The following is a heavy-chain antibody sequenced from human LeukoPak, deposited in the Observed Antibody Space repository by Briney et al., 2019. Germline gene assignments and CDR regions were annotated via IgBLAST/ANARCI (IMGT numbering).Heavy chain of an antibody. Sequence: GGSLRLSCAASGFTFSSYSMNWVRQAPGKGLEWVSSISSSSSYIYYADSVKGRFTISRDNAKNSLYLQMNSLRAEDTAVYYCARDFAVVTVYDAFDIWGQGTMVTVSS. V-gene: IGHV3-21*01. CDR3: ARDFAVVTVYDAFDI. CDR2: ISSSSSYI. J-gene: IGHJ3*02. D-gene: IGHD2-21*02. CDR1: GFTFSSYS.